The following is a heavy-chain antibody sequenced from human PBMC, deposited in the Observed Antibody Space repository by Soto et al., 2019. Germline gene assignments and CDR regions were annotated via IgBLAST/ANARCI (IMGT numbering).Heavy chain of an antibody. D-gene: IGHD4-17*01. CDR1: GGSISSGNDS. CDR3: ARDLHDYGDWYFDL. Sequence: QLRLQESGSGLVKPSQTLSLTCAVSGGSISSGNDSWSWTRQPPGKGLEWIGYIFLSGSPYYIPSLKSRVTISVDRSKNQFSLRLSSVTAADTAVYYCARDLHDYGDWYFDLWGRGTLVTVSS. CDR2: IFLSGSP. J-gene: IGHJ2*01. V-gene: IGHV4-30-2*01.